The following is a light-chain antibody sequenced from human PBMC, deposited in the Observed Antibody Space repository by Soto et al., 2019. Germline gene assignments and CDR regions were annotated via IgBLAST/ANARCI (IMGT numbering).Light chain of an antibody. CDR3: QQYNSYSKT. Sequence: DIQMTQSQSTLCASVGDRLTITCGASQSIGTWLAWYQQRPGKAPKLLIFDASSFESGVPSRFSVSGSGTEFTLTISSLKPDDFATYYCQQYNSYSKTFGQGTKVDIK. V-gene: IGKV1-5*01. CDR1: QSIGTW. CDR2: DAS. J-gene: IGKJ1*01.